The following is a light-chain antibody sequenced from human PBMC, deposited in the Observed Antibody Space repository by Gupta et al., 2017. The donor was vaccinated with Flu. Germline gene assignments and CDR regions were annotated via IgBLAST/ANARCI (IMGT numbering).Light chain of an antibody. CDR2: EGS. CDR1: SSDVGSYNL. Sequence: QSALTQPASVSGPPGQSITISRTGTSSDVGSYNLVSWYQQHPGNAPKLIIYEGSKRPYGVSPRFSVSKSGNTASLTISGLQAEDEAAYYCCSYAGSSTFNVVFGGGTKLTAL. CDR3: CSYAGSSTFNVV. V-gene: IGLV2-23*03. J-gene: IGLJ2*01.